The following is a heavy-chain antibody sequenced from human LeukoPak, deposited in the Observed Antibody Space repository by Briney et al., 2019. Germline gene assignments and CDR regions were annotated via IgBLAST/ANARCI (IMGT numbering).Heavy chain of an antibody. Sequence: SETLSLTCTVSGGSIGSGSYYWSWIRQPAGKGLEWIGRIYTSGSTNYNPSLKSRVTISVDTSKNQFSLKLSSVTAADTAVYYCARHMTTVTSDAFDIWGQGTMVTVSS. CDR3: ARHMTTVTSDAFDI. CDR2: IYTSGST. CDR1: GGSIGSGSYY. J-gene: IGHJ3*02. D-gene: IGHD4-17*01. V-gene: IGHV4-61*02.